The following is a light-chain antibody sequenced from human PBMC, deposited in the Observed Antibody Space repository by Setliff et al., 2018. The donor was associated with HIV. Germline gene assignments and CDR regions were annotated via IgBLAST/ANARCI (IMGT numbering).Light chain of an antibody. V-gene: IGLV2-14*03. J-gene: IGLJ2*01. Sequence: QSVLTQPASVSGSPGQSITISCTGTSSDIGANNYVSWYQQHPDTAPKLILYDVIKRPSGISNRFSGSKSGNMASLTISGLQAEDEADYYCSSYTNSGTLIGGGTKVTVL. CDR3: SSYTNSGTL. CDR1: SSDIGANNY. CDR2: DVI.